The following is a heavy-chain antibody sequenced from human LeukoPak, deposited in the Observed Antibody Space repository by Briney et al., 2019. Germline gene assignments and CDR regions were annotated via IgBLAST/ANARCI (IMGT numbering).Heavy chain of an antibody. CDR1: GFTFSSYA. D-gene: IGHD3-10*01. V-gene: IGHV3-23*01. J-gene: IGHJ5*02. CDR2: ISGGGGGT. Sequence: GGSLRLSCAASGFTFSSYAMSWVRQAPGKGLEWVSAISGGGGGTYYADSVKGRFTISRDNSKNTLYLQMNSLRAEDTAVYYCAKDLSTLVRGVNTPWGQGALANVSS. CDR3: AKDLSTLVRGVNTP.